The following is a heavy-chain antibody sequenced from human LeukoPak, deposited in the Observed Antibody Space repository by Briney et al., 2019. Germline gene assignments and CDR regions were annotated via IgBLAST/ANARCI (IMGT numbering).Heavy chain of an antibody. J-gene: IGHJ4*02. CDR2: IYYSGNT. D-gene: IGHD3/OR15-3a*01. V-gene: IGHV4-39*01. CDR3: ARQTGSGLFILP. Sequence: SETLSLTCTVSGGSISSSNYYWGWIRQPPGKGLEWIGVIYYSGNTYYNASLKSQVSISIDTSKNQFSLRLTSVTAADTAVYYCARQTGSGLFILPGGQGTLVTVSS. CDR1: GGSISSSNYY.